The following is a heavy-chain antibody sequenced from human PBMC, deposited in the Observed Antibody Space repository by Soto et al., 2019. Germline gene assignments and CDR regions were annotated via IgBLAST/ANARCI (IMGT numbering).Heavy chain of an antibody. Sequence: SETLFLTCTVSGGSISSSSYYWGWIRQPPGKGLEWIGSIYYSGSTYYNPSLKSRVTISVDTSKNQFSLKLSSVTAADTAVYYCARTYYYGSGSYYSRMDVWGQGTTVTVSS. D-gene: IGHD3-10*01. CDR3: ARTYYYGSGSYYSRMDV. CDR1: GGSISSSSYY. CDR2: IYYSGST. J-gene: IGHJ6*02. V-gene: IGHV4-39*01.